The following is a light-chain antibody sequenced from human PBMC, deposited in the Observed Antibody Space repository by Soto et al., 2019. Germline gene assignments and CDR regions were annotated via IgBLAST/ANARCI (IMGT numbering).Light chain of an antibody. V-gene: IGLV2-11*01. J-gene: IGLJ2*01. CDR3: CSCACSNSLA. CDR1: IRDTGGYNF. Sequence: QSVLTQPRSVSGSPGQSITISCSGTIRDTGGYNFISWYKQHPGADPKIIIYDVSKRHSGVTDRFSGSTSGNTASLTISCLQAEDDGFDYCCSCACSNSLAFGGGTK. CDR2: DVS.